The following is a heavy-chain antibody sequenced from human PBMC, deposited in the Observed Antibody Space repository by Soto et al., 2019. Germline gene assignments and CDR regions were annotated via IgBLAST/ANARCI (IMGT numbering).Heavy chain of an antibody. V-gene: IGHV3-23*01. CDR2: ISGSGGST. Sequence: GGSLRLSCAASGFTFSSYAMSWVRQAPGKGLEWVSAISGSGGSTYYADSVKGRFTISRDNSKNTLYLQMNSLRAEDTAVYYCARSPYYYDSSGYYALWGFDPWGQGTLVTVSS. CDR3: ARSPYYYDSSGYYALWGFDP. D-gene: IGHD3-22*01. J-gene: IGHJ5*02. CDR1: GFTFSSYA.